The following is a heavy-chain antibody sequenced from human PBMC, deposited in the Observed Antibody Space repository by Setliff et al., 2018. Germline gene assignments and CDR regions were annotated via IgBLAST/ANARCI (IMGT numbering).Heavy chain of an antibody. Sequence: PGGSLRLSCAASGFTFSNYWIHWVRQVPGRGLVWVSRINSDGSTTNYADSVKGRFTTSRENAKNTLYLQLSNLRAEDTAVYYCIKEGGRILDNWFAPWGQGTLVTVSS. CDR1: GFTFSNYW. CDR2: INSDGSTT. J-gene: IGHJ5*02. D-gene: IGHD3-9*01. CDR3: IKEGGRILDNWFAP. V-gene: IGHV3-74*01.